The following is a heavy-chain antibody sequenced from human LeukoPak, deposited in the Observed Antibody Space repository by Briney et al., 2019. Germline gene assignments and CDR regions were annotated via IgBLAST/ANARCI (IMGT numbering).Heavy chain of an antibody. D-gene: IGHD6-13*01. CDR1: GFTFSSYG. CDR2: ISSSSSYT. CDR3: ARDRAIAAAGTGWFDP. J-gene: IGHJ5*02. V-gene: IGHV3-48*04. Sequence: LPGGSLRLSCAASGFTFSSYGMHWVRQAPGKGLEWVSYISSSSSYTNYADSVKGRFTISRDNAKNSLYLQMNSLRAEDTAVYYCARDRAIAAAGTGWFDPWGQGTLVTVSS.